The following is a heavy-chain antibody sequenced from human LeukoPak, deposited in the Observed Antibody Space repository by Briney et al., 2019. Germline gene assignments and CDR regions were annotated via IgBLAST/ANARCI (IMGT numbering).Heavy chain of an antibody. V-gene: IGHV3-21*01. CDR1: GFTFSSDS. J-gene: IGHJ4*02. Sequence: GGSLRLSCAASGFTFSSDSMNWVRQAPGKGLEWVSSISSSSSYIYYADSVKGRFTISRDNAKNSPYLQMNSLRAEDTAVYYCARDRFWFGELENYFDYWGQGTLVTVSS. CDR2: ISSSSSYI. CDR3: ARDRFWFGELENYFDY. D-gene: IGHD3-10*01.